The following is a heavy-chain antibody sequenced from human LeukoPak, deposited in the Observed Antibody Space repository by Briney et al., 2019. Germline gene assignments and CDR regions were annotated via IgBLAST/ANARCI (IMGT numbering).Heavy chain of an antibody. Sequence: SETLSLTCTVSGGSISSGPYYWGWIRQPPGKGLEWIGNIYYGENTYYNPSLKSRVTISIDTSKNQFYLKLSSLTAADTAVYYCVRRDDSSGYHKIFDYWGPGTLVTVSS. CDR2: IYYGENT. CDR3: VRRDDSSGYHKIFDY. J-gene: IGHJ4*02. D-gene: IGHD3-22*01. CDR1: GGSISSGPYY. V-gene: IGHV4-39*01.